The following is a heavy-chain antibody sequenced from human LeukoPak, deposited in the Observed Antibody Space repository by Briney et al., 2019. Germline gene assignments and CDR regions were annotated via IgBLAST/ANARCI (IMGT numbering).Heavy chain of an antibody. CDR2: IYTSGST. D-gene: IGHD1-26*01. CDR1: GGSISSYN. V-gene: IGHV4-4*07. J-gene: IGHJ5*02. Sequence: SETLSLTCAVSGGSISSYNWSWIRQPAGKGLEWIGRIYTSGSTNYNPSLKSRVTMSVDTSKNQFSLKLSSVTAADTAVYYCARGLSGSYNNWFDPWGQGTLVTVSS. CDR3: ARGLSGSYNNWFDP.